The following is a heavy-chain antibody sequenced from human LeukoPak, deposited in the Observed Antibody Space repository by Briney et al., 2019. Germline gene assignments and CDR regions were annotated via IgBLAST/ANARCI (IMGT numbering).Heavy chain of an antibody. J-gene: IGHJ4*02. CDR3: ARDISPSYFGSFDY. CDR2: ISYEGSKK. D-gene: IGHD3-10*01. CDR1: GFTFSNCG. Sequence: GGSLRLSCAASGFTFSNCGMHWVRQAPGKGLEWVALISYEGSKKYYADFVKGRFTISRDNSKNTLYLQMNSLRAEDTAVYYCARDISPSYFGSFDYWGQGTLVSVSS. V-gene: IGHV3-30*03.